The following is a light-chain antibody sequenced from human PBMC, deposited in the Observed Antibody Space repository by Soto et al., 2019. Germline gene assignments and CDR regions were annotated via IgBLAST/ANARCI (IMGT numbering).Light chain of an antibody. Sequence: EIVMTQSPATLSVSPGERATLSCRASQSVSGNLAWYQQKPGQVPRLLNYGASTRATGIPARFSGSGSGTDFTLTISSLQSEDFAVYYCQQYNNWPPAFGQGTKVEIK. CDR2: GAS. J-gene: IGKJ1*01. V-gene: IGKV3-15*01. CDR1: QSVSGN. CDR3: QQYNNWPPA.